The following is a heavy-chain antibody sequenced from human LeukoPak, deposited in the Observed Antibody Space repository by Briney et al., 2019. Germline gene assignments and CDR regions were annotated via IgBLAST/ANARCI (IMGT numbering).Heavy chain of an antibody. CDR1: GGSISSYY. Sequence: SETLSLTYTVSGGSISSYYWSWIRQPPGKGLEWIGYIYYSGSTNYNPSLKSRVTISVDTSKNQFSLKLSSVTAADTAVYYCAKSTSGSHDYWGQGTLVTVSS. CDR2: IYYSGST. V-gene: IGHV4-59*01. CDR3: AKSTSGSHDY. J-gene: IGHJ4*02.